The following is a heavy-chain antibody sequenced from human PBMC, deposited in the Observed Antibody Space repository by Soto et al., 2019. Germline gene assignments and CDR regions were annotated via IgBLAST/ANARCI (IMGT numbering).Heavy chain of an antibody. CDR2: IYPGDSDT. D-gene: IGHD4-17*01. V-gene: IGHV5-51*01. J-gene: IGHJ6*02. CDR3: ARYPTLTDYFFHGMDV. CDR1: GYTFTNYW. Sequence: GESLKISCKGSGYTFTNYWIVWVRQIPGKGLEWMGIIYPGDSDTRYSPSFQGQVTISADRSISTAYLQWSSLKASDTGMYYCARYPTLTDYFFHGMDVWGQGTTVPVSS.